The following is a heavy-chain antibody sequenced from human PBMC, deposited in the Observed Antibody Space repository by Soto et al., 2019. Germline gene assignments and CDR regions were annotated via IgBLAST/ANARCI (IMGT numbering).Heavy chain of an antibody. CDR1: GFTFSSYA. CDR2: FSGSGGRQ. J-gene: IGHJ4*02. V-gene: IGHV3-23*01. CDR3: AKYGQLEMATIIASGHFDF. Sequence: EVQLLESGGGLVQPGGPLGLSCAPPGFTFSSYAMSWFRRAPGKGLGWVPGFSGSGGRQYYADSVKGRFTISRDDPKNTLYLQMNSVRAEETAVYYCAKYGQLEMATIIASGHFDFWGQGTLVTVFS. D-gene: IGHD5-12*01.